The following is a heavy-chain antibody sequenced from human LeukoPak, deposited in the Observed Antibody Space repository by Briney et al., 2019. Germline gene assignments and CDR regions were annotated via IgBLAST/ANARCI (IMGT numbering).Heavy chain of an antibody. D-gene: IGHD1-1*01. CDR3: ARDDRVTAPTY. CDR1: GGSFSGYY. J-gene: IGHJ4*02. Sequence: TSETLSLTCAVYGGSFSGYYWSWIRQPPGKGLEWIGEINHSGSTNYNPSLKSRVTISVDTSKNQFSLKLRSVTAADTAVYYCARDDRVTAPTYWGQGTLVTVSS. CDR2: INHSGST. V-gene: IGHV4-34*01.